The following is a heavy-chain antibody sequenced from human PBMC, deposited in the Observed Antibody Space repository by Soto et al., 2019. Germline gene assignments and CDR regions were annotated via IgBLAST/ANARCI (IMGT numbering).Heavy chain of an antibody. CDR1: GFTFSSYA. Sequence: EVLLLESGGGLVQPGGSLRLSCAASGFTFSSYAMSWVRQAPGKGLEWVSAISGSGGSTYYADSVKGRFTISRDNSKNTLYLQMNSLRAEDTAVYYCAKLGGYCSSTSCYGWYFDLWGRGTLVTVSS. D-gene: IGHD2-2*01. CDR2: ISGSGGST. V-gene: IGHV3-23*01. J-gene: IGHJ2*01. CDR3: AKLGGYCSSTSCYGWYFDL.